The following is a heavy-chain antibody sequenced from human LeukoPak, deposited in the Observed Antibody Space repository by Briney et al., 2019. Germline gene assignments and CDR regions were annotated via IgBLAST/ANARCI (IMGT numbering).Heavy chain of an antibody. D-gene: IGHD2-2*01. J-gene: IGHJ6*03. V-gene: IGHV4-59*10. Sequence: SETLSLTCAVYGGSFGAYYWSWIRQPAGKGLEWIGRIYTSGSTNYNPSLKSRVTISVDKSKNQFSLKLSSVTAADTAVYYCARAVVVVPAATREYYYMDVWGKGTTVTVSS. CDR2: IYTSGST. CDR1: GGSFGAYY. CDR3: ARAVVVVPAATREYYYMDV.